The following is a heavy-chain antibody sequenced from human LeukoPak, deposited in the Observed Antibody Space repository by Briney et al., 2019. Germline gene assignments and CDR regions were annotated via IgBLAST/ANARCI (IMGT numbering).Heavy chain of an antibody. Sequence: SETLSLTCAVSGGSISSSNWWSWVRQPPGKGLEWIGEIYHSGSTNYNPSLKSRVTISVDKSKNQFSLKLSSVTAADTAVYYCARDARYGSGSYYDYWCQGTLVTVSS. CDR2: IYHSGST. CDR1: GGSISSSNW. CDR3: ARDARYGSGSYYDY. J-gene: IGHJ4*02. V-gene: IGHV4-4*02. D-gene: IGHD3-10*01.